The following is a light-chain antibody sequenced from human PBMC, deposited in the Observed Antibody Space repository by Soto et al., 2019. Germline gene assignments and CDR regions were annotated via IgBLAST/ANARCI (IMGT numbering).Light chain of an antibody. J-gene: IGKJ1*01. Sequence: EIVLTQSPGILSLSPGERATLSCRASQSVSNDFLAWYQQKPGQAPRLLIYGASTRATDVPDRFSGSGSGADFTLTISRLEPEDFATYYCQHYNSYSEAFGQGTKVELK. CDR2: GAS. CDR1: QSVSNDF. CDR3: QHYNSYSEA. V-gene: IGKV3-20*01.